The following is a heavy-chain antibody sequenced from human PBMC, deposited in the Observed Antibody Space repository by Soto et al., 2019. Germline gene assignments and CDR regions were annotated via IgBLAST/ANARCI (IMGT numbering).Heavy chain of an antibody. CDR2: IDWDNNK. D-gene: IGHD3-10*01. CDR3: ARIPHYSDTYYMDS. V-gene: IGHV2-70*01. CDR1: GFSLSTTGTC. Sequence: GSGPTLVNPTQTLTLTCTSSGFSLSTTGTCVTWIRQPPGKALEWLALIDWDNNKYYSTSLKTRLTISEDTSKNQVVLTMTNMDPVDTATYYCARIPHYSDTYYMDSWGQGNLVTVSS. J-gene: IGHJ4*02.